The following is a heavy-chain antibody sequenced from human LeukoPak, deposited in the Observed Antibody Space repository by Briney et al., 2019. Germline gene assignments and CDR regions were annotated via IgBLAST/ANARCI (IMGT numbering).Heavy chain of an antibody. Sequence: ASVKVSCKASGYTFTDYFIHWVRQAPGQGLEWMGIINPSGGGSSYAQKFQGRVTMTRGTSTSTVYMELSSLRSEDTAVFYCARGSATASYDFDYWGQGTLVTVSS. V-gene: IGHV1-46*01. D-gene: IGHD6-13*01. J-gene: IGHJ4*02. CDR1: GYTFTDYF. CDR3: ARGSATASYDFDY. CDR2: INPSGGGS.